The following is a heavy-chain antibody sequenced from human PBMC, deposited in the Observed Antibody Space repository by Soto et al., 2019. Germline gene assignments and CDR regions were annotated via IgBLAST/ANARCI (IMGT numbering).Heavy chain of an antibody. CDR2: ISAHNGDT. CDR3: ARYDILRGGDFDS. Sequence: QVQLVQSGAEVKKPGASVKVSCKASGYTFSYYGISWVRQSPGQGLEWMGWISAHNGDTNYAQKFQGRVTMTTDTSTRTAYMELRSLRSEDTAVYFCARYDILRGGDFDSWGQGTLVTVSS. J-gene: IGHJ4*02. CDR1: GYTFSYYG. D-gene: IGHD3-9*01. V-gene: IGHV1-18*01.